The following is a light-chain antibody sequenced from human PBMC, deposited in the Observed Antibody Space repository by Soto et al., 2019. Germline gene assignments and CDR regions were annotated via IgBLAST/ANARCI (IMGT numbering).Light chain of an antibody. CDR2: EVS. J-gene: IGLJ1*01. CDR1: SSDVGGYNF. CDR3: SSYTSSTTLPYV. Sequence: QSALTQPASVSGSPGQSITISCTGTSSDVGGYNFVSWSQQHPGKAPKLMIYEVSNRPSGVSYRFSGSKSGNTASLTISGLQAEEEADYYCSSYTSSTTLPYVFGTGTKVTVL. V-gene: IGLV2-14*01.